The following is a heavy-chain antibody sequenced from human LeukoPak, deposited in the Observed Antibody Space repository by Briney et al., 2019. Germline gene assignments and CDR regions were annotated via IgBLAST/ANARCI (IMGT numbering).Heavy chain of an antibody. Sequence: GGSLRLSCAASGFTFSNYWMNWVRQAPGKGLEWVSNIIRSGSTIYYADSVKGRFTISRDNAKNSLYLQMNSLRAEDTAVYYCARQQMYFYDSSGWHYYGMDVWGQGTTVTVSS. D-gene: IGHD3-22*01. CDR3: ARQQMYFYDSSGWHYYGMDV. V-gene: IGHV3-48*04. CDR2: IIRSGSTI. CDR1: GFTFSNYW. J-gene: IGHJ6*02.